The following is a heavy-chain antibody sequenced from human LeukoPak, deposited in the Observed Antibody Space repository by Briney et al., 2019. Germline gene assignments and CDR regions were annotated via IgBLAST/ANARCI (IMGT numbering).Heavy chain of an antibody. D-gene: IGHD2-15*01. V-gene: IGHV4-59*01. CDR2: IYYSGNI. CDR3: ARGGRKGWFDP. CDR1: GDSISDYY. Sequence: SETLSLTCTVSGDSISDYYWSWIRQPPGKGLEWIGCIYYSGNIYHNPSLKSRVTLSVDTSKNQVSLKLSSVTAADTAVYFRARGGRKGWFDPWGQGTLVTVSS. J-gene: IGHJ5*02.